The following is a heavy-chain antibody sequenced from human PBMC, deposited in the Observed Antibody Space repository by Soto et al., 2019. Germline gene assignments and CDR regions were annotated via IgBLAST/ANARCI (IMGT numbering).Heavy chain of an antibody. CDR1: GGSISSSSYY. Sequence: QLQLQESGPGLVKPSETLSLTCTVSGGSISSSSYYWGWIRQPPGKGLEWIGSIYYSGSTYYNPSLKSRVTISVDTSKNQFSLKLSSVTAADTAVYYCARLLEYDYIWGTHRAGGVSYWGQGTLVTVSS. V-gene: IGHV4-39*01. D-gene: IGHD3-16*01. CDR3: ARLLEYDYIWGTHRAGGVSY. CDR2: IYYSGST. J-gene: IGHJ4*02.